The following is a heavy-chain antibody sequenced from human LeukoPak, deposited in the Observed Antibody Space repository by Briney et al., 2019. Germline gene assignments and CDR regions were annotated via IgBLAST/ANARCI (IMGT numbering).Heavy chain of an antibody. CDR3: ARSVEGAFDF. D-gene: IGHD6-19*01. CDR2: ITGSSNRI. Sequence: GGSLRLSCAASGFTFGPYSMNWIRQAPGKGLEWVSYITGSSNRIHYADSVRGRFTISRDNAMNSLHLQMNSLRDEDTAMYYCARSVEGAFDFWGQGTLVTVSS. V-gene: IGHV3-48*02. CDR1: GFTFGPYS. J-gene: IGHJ4*02.